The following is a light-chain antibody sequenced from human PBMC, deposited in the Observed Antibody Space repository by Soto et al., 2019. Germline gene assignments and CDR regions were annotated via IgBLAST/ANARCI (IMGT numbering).Light chain of an antibody. V-gene: IGKV3-11*01. J-gene: IGKJ1*01. CDR1: PSVTNY. Sequence: EIVLTQSPATLSLSPGERATLSCRASPSVTNYLAWYQQKPGQPPRLLIYGAFNRAAGIPARFSGSGSGTEFTLTISSLQPADFATYYCLQDHDDSWTFGQGTKVDIK. CDR2: GAF. CDR3: LQDHDDSWT.